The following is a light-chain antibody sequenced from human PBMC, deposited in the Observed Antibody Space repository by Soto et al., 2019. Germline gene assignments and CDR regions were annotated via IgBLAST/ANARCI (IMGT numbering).Light chain of an antibody. Sequence: IVMTLSPGTLSVSPGKRVTLSCRASQTVTNDYLAWYQQKPGQAPRRVIYGASSRATGIPDRFSGSWYGTDFNLTISRLETEDFAVYYCQYYGKSPQTFGQGTKVDIK. J-gene: IGKJ1*01. V-gene: IGKV3-20*01. CDR1: QTVTNDY. CDR2: GAS. CDR3: QYYGKSPQT.